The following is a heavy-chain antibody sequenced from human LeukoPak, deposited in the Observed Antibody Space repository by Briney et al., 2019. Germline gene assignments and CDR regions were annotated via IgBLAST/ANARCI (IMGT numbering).Heavy chain of an antibody. CDR3: ARDRKYSGYPMHYFGY. Sequence: GGSLRLSCAASGFTFSSYAMHWVRQAPGKGLEWVAVISYDGSNKYYADSVKGRFTISRDNSKNTLYLQMNSLRAEDTAVYYCARDRKYSGYPMHYFGYWGQGTLVTVSS. CDR2: ISYDGSNK. D-gene: IGHD3-22*01. V-gene: IGHV3-30*04. J-gene: IGHJ4*02. CDR1: GFTFSSYA.